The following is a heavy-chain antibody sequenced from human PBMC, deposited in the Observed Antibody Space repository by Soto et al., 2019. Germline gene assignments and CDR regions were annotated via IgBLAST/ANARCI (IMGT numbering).Heavy chain of an antibody. Sequence: QVQLVQSGAEVKKPGSSVTVSCKASGGTFGNSAISWVRQAPGQGLEWMGGSIPIFSTPDYAQKFQGRVTITADESTSTAYMELTSLRSEDTAVYYCARDKDRQQLGVNYYYAIDVWGQGTTVTVSS. V-gene: IGHV1-69*12. D-gene: IGHD3-3*02. CDR3: ARDKDRQQLGVNYYYAIDV. J-gene: IGHJ6*02. CDR1: GGTFGNSA. CDR2: SIPIFSTP.